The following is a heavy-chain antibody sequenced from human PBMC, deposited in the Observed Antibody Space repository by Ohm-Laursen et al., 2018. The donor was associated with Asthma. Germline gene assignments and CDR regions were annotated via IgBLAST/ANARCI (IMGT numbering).Heavy chain of an antibody. V-gene: IGHV3-30-3*01. CDR1: GFTFSNFA. D-gene: IGHD6-19*01. CDR2: ISYDGSNK. CDR3: ARENGSGWYNSGPDY. Sequence: RSLRLSCSASGFTFSNFAMHWVRQAPGKGLEWVAVISYDGSNKYYADSVKGRFTISRDNSKNTLYLQMNSLRAEDTAVYYCARENGSGWYNSGPDYWGQGTLVTVSS. J-gene: IGHJ4*02.